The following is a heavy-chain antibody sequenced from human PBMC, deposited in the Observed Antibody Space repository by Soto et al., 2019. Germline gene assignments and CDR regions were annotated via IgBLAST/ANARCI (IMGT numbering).Heavy chain of an antibody. CDR2: IYYSGST. CDR3: GRVVEGATRHTDPDS. J-gene: IGHJ5*01. V-gene: IGHV4-39*01. Sequence: SETLSLTCTVSGGSISSSSYYWGWIRQPPGKGLEWIGSIYYSGSTYYNPSLKSRVTISVDTAHNQVSLRMRSLTAADTAVYYCGRVVEGATRHTDPDSWGQGILVTVSS. D-gene: IGHD2-21*01. CDR1: GGSISSSSYY.